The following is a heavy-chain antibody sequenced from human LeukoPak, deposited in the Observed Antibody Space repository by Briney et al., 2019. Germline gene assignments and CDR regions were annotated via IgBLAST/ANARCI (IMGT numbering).Heavy chain of an antibody. Sequence: GGSLRLSCAASGFIFSSYGMHWVRQAPGKGLEWVAVTSYDGRYENYVDSVKGRFTISRDNSKNTLYLQMNSLRAEDTAVYYCAKAFYNYVWGSNDAFDVWGQGTMVTVSS. D-gene: IGHD3-16*01. CDR1: GFIFSSYG. CDR2: TSYDGRYE. CDR3: AKAFYNYVWGSNDAFDV. J-gene: IGHJ3*01. V-gene: IGHV3-30*18.